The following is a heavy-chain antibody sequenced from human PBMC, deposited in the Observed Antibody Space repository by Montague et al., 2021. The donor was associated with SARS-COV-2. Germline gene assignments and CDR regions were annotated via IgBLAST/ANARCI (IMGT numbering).Heavy chain of an antibody. J-gene: IGHJ4*02. CDR1: GGSISSYY. CDR3: ARGFDI. Sequence: SETLSLTCAVSGGSISSYYWSWIRQPPGKGLEWIGDVNQSGTTIYNPSLKSRVTISVDTSKNQFYLRLSSVTAADTAVYYCARGFDIWGQGTLVTVSS. V-gene: IGHV4-59*01. CDR2: VNQSGTT.